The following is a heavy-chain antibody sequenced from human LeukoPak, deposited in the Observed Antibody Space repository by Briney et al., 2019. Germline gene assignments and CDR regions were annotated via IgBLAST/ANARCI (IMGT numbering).Heavy chain of an antibody. D-gene: IGHD1-26*01. CDR1: GFTFSSYW. J-gene: IGHJ6*03. V-gene: IGHV3-7*01. CDR3: ARDPVGGYYYYYMDV. CDR2: IKQDGSEK. Sequence: GGSLRLSCAASGFTFSSYWMSWVRQAPGKGLEWVANIKQDGSEKYYVDSMKGRFTISRDNAKNSLYLQMNSLRAEDTAVYYCARDPVGGYYYYYMDVWGKGTTVTVSS.